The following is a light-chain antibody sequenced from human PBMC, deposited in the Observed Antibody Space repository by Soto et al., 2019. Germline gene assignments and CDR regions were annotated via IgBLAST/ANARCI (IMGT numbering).Light chain of an antibody. V-gene: IGKV3-11*01. CDR2: DAS. CDR3: QQRSNWSPIT. CDR1: QSVSSY. Sequence: EIVLTQSPATLSLSPGERATLSCRASQSVSSYLAWYQQKPGQAPRLLIYDASNRATGIPARFSGSGSGTDCTLTSSSLEPEDSAVYYCQQRSNWSPITFGQGTRLEIK. J-gene: IGKJ5*01.